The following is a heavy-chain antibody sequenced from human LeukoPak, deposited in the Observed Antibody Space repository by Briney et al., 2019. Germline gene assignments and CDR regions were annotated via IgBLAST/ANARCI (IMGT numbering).Heavy chain of an antibody. V-gene: IGHV4-39*01. CDR3: ARLIVVPAAISDPFDY. CDR2: IYYSGST. J-gene: IGHJ4*02. Sequence: PSETLSLTCTVSGGSISSSSYYWGWIRQPPGKGLEWIGSIYYSGSTYYNPSLKSRVTISVDTSKNQFSLKLSSVTAPDPAVYYCARLIVVPAAISDPFDYWGQGTLVTVSS. D-gene: IGHD2-2*02. CDR1: GGSISSSSYY.